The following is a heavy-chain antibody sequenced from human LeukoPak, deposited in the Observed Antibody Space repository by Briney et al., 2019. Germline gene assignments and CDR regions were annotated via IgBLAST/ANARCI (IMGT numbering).Heavy chain of an antibody. CDR2: IIPIFGTA. V-gene: IGHV1-69*13. CDR1: GGTFSSYA. Sequence: HRASVKVSCKASGGTFSSYAISWVRQAPGQGLEWMGGIIPIFGTANYAQKFQGRVTITPDESTSTAYMELSSLRSEDTAVYYCASRIVGATRGRSFDIWGQGTMVTVSS. D-gene: IGHD1-26*01. J-gene: IGHJ3*02. CDR3: ASRIVGATRGRSFDI.